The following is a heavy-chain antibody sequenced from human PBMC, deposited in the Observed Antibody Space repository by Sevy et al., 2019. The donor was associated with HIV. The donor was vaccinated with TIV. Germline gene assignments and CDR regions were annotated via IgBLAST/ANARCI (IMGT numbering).Heavy chain of an antibody. D-gene: IGHD1-1*01. CDR2: LKHKAYGGTL. J-gene: IGHJ4*02. CDR3: TGWKGAQSIFDY. V-gene: IGHV3-49*04. CDR1: GFTFGDYA. Sequence: GGSLRLSCTGSGFTFGDYAMSWVRQAPGKGLEWVAFLKHKAYGGTLDYDASVKGRFSISRDDSKSIVHLQMNELKNEDTAIYYCTGWKGAQSIFDYWGQGALVTVSS.